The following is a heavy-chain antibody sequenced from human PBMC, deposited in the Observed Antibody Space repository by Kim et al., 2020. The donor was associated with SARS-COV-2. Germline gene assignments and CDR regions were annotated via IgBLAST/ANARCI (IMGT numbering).Heavy chain of an antibody. CDR3: SRVSGAIQLWSKYNWFDP. CDR1: GGSFSGYY. J-gene: IGHJ5*02. Sequence: SETLSLTCAVYGGSFSGYYWSWIRQPPGKGLEWIGEINHSGSTNYNPSLKSRVTISVDTSKNQFSLKLSSVTAADTAVYYCSRVSGAIQLWSKYNWFDPWRQGTLVTGSS. V-gene: IGHV4-34*01. CDR2: INHSGST. D-gene: IGHD5-18*01.